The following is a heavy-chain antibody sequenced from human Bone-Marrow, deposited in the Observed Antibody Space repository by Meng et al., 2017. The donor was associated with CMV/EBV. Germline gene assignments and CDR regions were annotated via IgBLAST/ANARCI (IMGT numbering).Heavy chain of an antibody. CDR3: AKHIVVVIATHDAFDI. CDR1: GFTFSSYA. V-gene: IGHV3-23*01. Sequence: ETLSLTCAASGFTFSSYAMSWVRQAPGKGLEWVSAISGSGGSTYYADSVKGRFTISRDNSKNTLYLQMNSLRAEDTAVYYCAKHIVVVIATHDAFDIWGQGTMVTVSS. J-gene: IGHJ3*02. CDR2: ISGSGGST. D-gene: IGHD2-21*01.